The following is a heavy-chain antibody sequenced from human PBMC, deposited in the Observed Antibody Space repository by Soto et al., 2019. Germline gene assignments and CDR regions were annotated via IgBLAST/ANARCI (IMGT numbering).Heavy chain of an antibody. CDR1: GGSFSGYY. J-gene: IGHJ5*02. Sequence: SETLSLTCAVYGGSFSGYYWSWIRQPPGKGLEWIGEINHSGSTNYNPSLKSRVTISVDTSKNKFSLKLSSVTAADTAVYYCARAPFPPRTTGTRYGGNWFDPWGQGTLVTVSS. V-gene: IGHV4-34*01. D-gene: IGHD1-1*01. CDR2: INHSGST. CDR3: ARAPFPPRTTGTRYGGNWFDP.